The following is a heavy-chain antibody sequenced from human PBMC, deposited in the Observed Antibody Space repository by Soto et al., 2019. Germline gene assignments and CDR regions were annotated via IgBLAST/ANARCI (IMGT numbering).Heavy chain of an antibody. V-gene: IGHV4-61*01. CDR1: GGSVSSGSYY. J-gene: IGHJ5*02. CDR3: ARTWIQLWSGEVKRWFDP. Sequence: PSETLSLTCTVSGGSVSSGSYYWSWIRQPPGKGLEWIGYIYYSGSTNYNPSLKSRVTISVDTSKNQFSLRLSSVTAADTAVYYCARTWIQLWSGEVKRWFDPWGQGTLVTVS. CDR2: IYYSGST. D-gene: IGHD5-18*01.